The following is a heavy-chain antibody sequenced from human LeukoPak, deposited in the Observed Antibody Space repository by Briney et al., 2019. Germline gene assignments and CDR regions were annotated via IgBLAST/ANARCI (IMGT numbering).Heavy chain of an antibody. D-gene: IGHD3-3*01. CDR1: GGSISSSSYY. CDR2: IYYSGST. V-gene: IGHV4-39*01. J-gene: IGHJ5*02. CDR3: ARSTIFGVVIQFNWFDP. Sequence: SETLSLTCTVSGGSISSSSYYWGWIRQPPGKGLEWIGSIYYSGSTYYNPSLKSRVTISVDTSKNQFSLKLRSVTAADTAVYYCARSTIFGVVIQFNWFDPWGQGTLVTVSS.